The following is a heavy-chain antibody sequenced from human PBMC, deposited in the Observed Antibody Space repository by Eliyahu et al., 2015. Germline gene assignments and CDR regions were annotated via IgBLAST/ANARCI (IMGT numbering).Heavy chain of an antibody. Sequence: QVQLVESGGGLVKPGGSLXLSCAXSGFXLNDXXXIGIRQAPGKGLDWVSXVATTGRLHYYGESVQGRFTISRDNLKNSVYLQMDNLRAEDTGIYYCARDRAGTVAGTYYYYGLDVWGTGTMVAVSS. J-gene: IGHJ6*04. CDR2: VATTGRLH. CDR1: GFXLNDXX. D-gene: IGHD6-19*01. CDR3: ARDRAGTVAGTYYYYGLDV. V-gene: IGHV3-11*01.